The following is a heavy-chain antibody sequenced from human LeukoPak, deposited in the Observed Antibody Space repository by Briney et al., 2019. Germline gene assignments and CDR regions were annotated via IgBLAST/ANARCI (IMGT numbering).Heavy chain of an antibody. CDR2: IYSSGST. CDR3: ARQYSDILTGYRRGELNWYFDL. CDR1: GGSISSGSYY. Sequence: SETLSLTCTVSGGSISSGSYYWSWIRQPAGKGLEWIGRIYSSGSTNYNPSLKSRVTISLDTAKNQFSLKLSSVTAADTGVFYCARQYSDILTGYRRGELNWYFDLWGRGTLVTVSS. V-gene: IGHV4-61*02. D-gene: IGHD3-9*01. J-gene: IGHJ2*01.